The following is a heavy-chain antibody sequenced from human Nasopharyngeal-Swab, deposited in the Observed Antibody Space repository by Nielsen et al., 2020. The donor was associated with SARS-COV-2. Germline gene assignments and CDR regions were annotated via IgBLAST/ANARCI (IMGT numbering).Heavy chain of an antibody. V-gene: IGHV4-61*02. CDR2: IDTSGT. D-gene: IGHD3-10*01. J-gene: IGHJ4*02. CDR3: VRDSPMTRAVIVEY. CDR1: GDSIGSGKYY. Sequence: SETLSLTCTVSGDSIGSGKYYWGWIRQSAGKGLEWLGRIDTSGTTYNPSLKSRVTMSLGTSKNEFSLKVNSVTAADTAVYYCVRDSPMTRAVIVEYWGQGTLVTVSS.